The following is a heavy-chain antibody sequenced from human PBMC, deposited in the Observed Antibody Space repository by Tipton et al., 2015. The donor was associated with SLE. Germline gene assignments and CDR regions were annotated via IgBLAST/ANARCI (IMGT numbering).Heavy chain of an antibody. CDR1: GGSFSGYY. J-gene: IGHJ4*02. CDR3: VKDPGSSWSSGTGYY. Sequence: TLSLTCAVYGGSFSGYYWSWIRQPPGKGLEWIGEINHSGSTNYNPSLKSRVTISVDTSKNQFSLKLSSVTAADTAVYYCVKDPGSSWSSGTGYYWGQGTLVTVSS. CDR2: INHSGST. V-gene: IGHV4-34*01. D-gene: IGHD6-13*01.